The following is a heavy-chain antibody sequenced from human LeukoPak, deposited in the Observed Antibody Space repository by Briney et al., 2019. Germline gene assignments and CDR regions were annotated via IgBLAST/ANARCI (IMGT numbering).Heavy chain of an antibody. Sequence: GGSLRLSCAASGFNFDIYWMSWVRQAPGKGLEWVANIKQDGSDNYHVDSVRGRFTISRDNSKNTLYLQMNSLRPEDTAVYYCAKDLSSGGGYDWGQGTLVTVSS. CDR1: GFNFDIYW. D-gene: IGHD3-16*01. V-gene: IGHV3-7*01. CDR3: AKDLSSGGGYD. CDR2: IKQDGSDN. J-gene: IGHJ4*02.